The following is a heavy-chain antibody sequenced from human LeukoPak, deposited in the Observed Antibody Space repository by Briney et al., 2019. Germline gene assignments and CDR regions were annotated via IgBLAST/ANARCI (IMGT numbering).Heavy chain of an antibody. CDR1: GFSFSNYV. V-gene: IGHV3-23*01. J-gene: IGHJ6*03. CDR2: IIGTGAGT. Sequence: PGGSLRLSCAASGFSFSNYVMTWVRQAPGKGLQWVSAIIGTGAGTYYADSVKGRFTLSRDNSKNTLYLQMNSLRAEDTAVYYCAKGSPAILYYCMDVWGKGTTVTVSS. CDR3: AKGSPAILYYCMDV. D-gene: IGHD2-21*01.